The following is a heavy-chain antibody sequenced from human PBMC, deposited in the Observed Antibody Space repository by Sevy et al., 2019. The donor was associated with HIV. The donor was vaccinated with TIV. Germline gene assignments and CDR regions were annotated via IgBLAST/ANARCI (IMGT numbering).Heavy chain of an antibody. CDR3: VSLFLSYRSGWSYFDY. J-gene: IGHJ4*02. CDR1: GFIVNDKY. CDR2: IFSSGST. V-gene: IGHV3-66*02. Sequence: GGSLRLSCAISGFIVNDKYIIWVRQAPGKGLEWFSVIFSSGSTYYADSAKGRFTISRDNSKNTVYLQMNSVRAEDTAVYYCVSLFLSYRSGWSYFDYWGQGTLVTVSS. D-gene: IGHD6-19*01.